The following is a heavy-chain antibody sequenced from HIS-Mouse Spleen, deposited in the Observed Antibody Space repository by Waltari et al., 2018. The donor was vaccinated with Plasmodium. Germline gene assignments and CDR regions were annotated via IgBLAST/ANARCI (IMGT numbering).Heavy chain of an antibody. Sequence: QVQLQQWGAGLLKPSETLSLTCAVYGGSFSGYYWSWIRQPPGKGLEWIGEINHSGSPNNDPSLKGRVTRSVDTSKNQFSLKLSSVTAADTAVYYCARVTSSGVYWYFDLWGRGTLVTVSS. J-gene: IGHJ2*01. CDR2: INHSGSP. V-gene: IGHV4-34*01. CDR3: ARVTSSGVYWYFDL. CDR1: GGSFSGYY. D-gene: IGHD3-3*01.